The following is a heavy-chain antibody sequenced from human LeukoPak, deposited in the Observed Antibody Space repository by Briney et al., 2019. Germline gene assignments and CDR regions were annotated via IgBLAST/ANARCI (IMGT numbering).Heavy chain of an antibody. CDR2: INHSGST. CDR1: GGSFSGYY. V-gene: IGHV4-34*01. D-gene: IGHD5-18*01. J-gene: IGHJ4*02. Sequence: SETLSLTYAVYGGSFSGYYWSWIRQPPGKGLEWIGEINHSGSTNYNPSLKSRVTISVDTSKNQFSLKLSSVTAADTAVYYCARVGYSYGYSDYWGQGTLVTVSS. CDR3: ARVGYSYGYSDY.